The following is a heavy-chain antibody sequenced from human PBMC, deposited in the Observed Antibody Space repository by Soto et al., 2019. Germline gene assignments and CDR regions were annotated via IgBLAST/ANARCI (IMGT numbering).Heavy chain of an antibody. D-gene: IGHD3-3*01. CDR1: GFSLSTSGMC. CDR2: IDWDDDK. V-gene: IGHV2-70*11. CDR3: ARILHDFWSGHPTTPHDY. J-gene: IGHJ4*02. Sequence: SGPTLVNPTQTLTLTCTFSGFSLSTSGMCVSWIRQPPGKALEWLARIDWDDDKYYSTSLKTRLTISKDTSKNQVVLTMTNMDPVDTATYYCARILHDFWSGHPTTPHDYWGQGTLVTVSS.